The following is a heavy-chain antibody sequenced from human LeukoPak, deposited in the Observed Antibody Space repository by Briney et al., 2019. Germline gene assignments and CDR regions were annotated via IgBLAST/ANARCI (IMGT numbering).Heavy chain of an antibody. CDR1: GFTFSSYS. Sequence: PGGSLRLSCAASGFTFSSYSMNWVRQAPGKGLEWVSSISSSSSYIYYADPVKGRFTISRDNAKNSLYLQMNSLRAEDTAVYYCAREGFDSGGDDAFDIWGQGTMVTVSS. D-gene: IGHD3-10*01. CDR3: AREGFDSGGDDAFDI. CDR2: ISSSSSYI. V-gene: IGHV3-21*01. J-gene: IGHJ3*02.